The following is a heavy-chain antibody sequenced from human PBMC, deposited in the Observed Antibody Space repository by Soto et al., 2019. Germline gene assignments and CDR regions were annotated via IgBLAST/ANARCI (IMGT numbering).Heavy chain of an antibody. Sequence: SVKVSCKASGDSFTSYAISWVRQAPGHGLEWMGRIIPIFGTANYAQRVEGRVTITADESTSTANMELSSLRSDDTAVHYCATGGNYYESSGLAYWGQGTLVTVSS. J-gene: IGHJ4*02. CDR3: ATGGNYYESSGLAY. D-gene: IGHD3-22*01. CDR1: GDSFTSYA. CDR2: IIPIFGTA. V-gene: IGHV1-69*13.